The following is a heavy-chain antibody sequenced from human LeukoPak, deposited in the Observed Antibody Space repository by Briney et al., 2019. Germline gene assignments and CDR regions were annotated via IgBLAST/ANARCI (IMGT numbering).Heavy chain of an antibody. J-gene: IGHJ4*02. CDR2: IYYSGST. Sequence: PSETLSLTCTVSGGSISSGDYYWSWIRQPPGKGLEWIGYIYYSGSTYYNPSLKSRVTISVDTSENQFSLKLSSVTAADTAVYYCARDRHDYGDYSKLRPELTVDYWGQGTLVTVSS. CDR1: GGSISSGDYY. CDR3: ARDRHDYGDYSKLRPELTVDY. D-gene: IGHD4-17*01. V-gene: IGHV4-30-4*01.